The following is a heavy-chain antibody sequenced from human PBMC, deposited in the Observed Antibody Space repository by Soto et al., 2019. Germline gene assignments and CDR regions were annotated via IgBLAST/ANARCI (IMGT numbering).Heavy chain of an antibody. Sequence: EVQLLESGGGLVQPGGSLRLSCAASGFTFSSYAMSWVRQAPGKGLEWVSAISGSGGSTYYADSVKGRFTISRDNSKNTLYLQMNGLRAEDTAVYYCATVDTAMVPGDYCGQGTLVTVSS. CDR2: ISGSGGST. CDR1: GFTFSSYA. J-gene: IGHJ4*02. D-gene: IGHD5-18*01. CDR3: ATVDTAMVPGDY. V-gene: IGHV3-23*01.